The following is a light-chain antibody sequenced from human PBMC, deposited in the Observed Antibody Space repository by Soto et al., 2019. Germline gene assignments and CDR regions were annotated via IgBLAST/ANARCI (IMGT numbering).Light chain of an antibody. CDR3: QQNYSILWT. V-gene: IGKV1-39*01. J-gene: IGKJ1*01. CDR2: AAS. CDR1: QSIATY. Sequence: IDMTPSAGSMFAIACHTVHINCQTRQSIATYLGWYQQKPGKAPKLLIYAASSLQSGVPSRFSGSGSGTEFTLTITSLRPDDFATYYCQQNYSILWTFGQGTKVDIK.